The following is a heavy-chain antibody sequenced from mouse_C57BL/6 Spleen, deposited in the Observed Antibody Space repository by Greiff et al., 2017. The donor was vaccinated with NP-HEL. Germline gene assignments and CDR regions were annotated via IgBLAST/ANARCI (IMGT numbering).Heavy chain of an antibody. V-gene: IGHV5-9*01. CDR3: ARLYYGSRDYWYFDV. J-gene: IGHJ1*03. Sequence: EVQLVESGGGLVKPGGSLKLSCAASGFTFSSYTMSWVRQTPEKRLEWVATISGGGGNTYYPDSVKGRFTISRDNAKNTLYLQMSSLRSEDTALYYCARLYYGSRDYWYFDVWGTGTTVTVSS. CDR2: ISGGGGNT. D-gene: IGHD1-1*01. CDR1: GFTFSSYT.